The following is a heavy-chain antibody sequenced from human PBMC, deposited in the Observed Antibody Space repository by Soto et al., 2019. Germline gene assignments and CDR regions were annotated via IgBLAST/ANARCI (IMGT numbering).Heavy chain of an antibody. V-gene: IGHV1-3*01. CDR2: INAGNGNT. CDR3: ARDRAMDYGRVLMDL. J-gene: IGHJ6*02. D-gene: IGHD4-17*01. CDR1: GYTFTSYA. Sequence: ASVKVSCKASGYTFTSYAMHWVRQAPGQRLEWMGWINAGNGNTKYSQKFQGRVTITGDTSASTAYMELSSLRSEDTAVYYCARDRAMDYGRVLMDLWGQGTTVTVSS.